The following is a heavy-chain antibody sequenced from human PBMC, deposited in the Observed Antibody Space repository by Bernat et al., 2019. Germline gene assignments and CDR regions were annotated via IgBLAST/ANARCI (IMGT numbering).Heavy chain of an antibody. CDR1: GFTFSSYA. V-gene: IGHV3-23*01. CDR3: ARDGYSGWPHHWMDV. J-gene: IGHJ6*04. Sequence: EVQLLESGGGLVQPGGSLRLSCAASGFTFSSYAMSWVRQAPGKGLEWVSTISGGGGSTYYADSVKGRFTISRDNSKNTVSLQMNSLRPEDTAVYFCARDGYSGWPHHWMDVWGKGTTVTVSS. CDR2: ISGGGGST. D-gene: IGHD6-19*01.